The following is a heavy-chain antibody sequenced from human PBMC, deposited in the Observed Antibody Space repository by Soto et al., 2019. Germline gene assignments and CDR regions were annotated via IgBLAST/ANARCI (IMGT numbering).Heavy chain of an antibody. CDR3: ARYCSSTSCDHYFDY. J-gene: IGHJ4*02. CDR1: GYSFTNYD. D-gene: IGHD2-2*01. Sequence: AAVKVSCKASGYSFTNYDISWVRQAPGQGLEWMGWISPYNGDTNYAQKLQGRVTMTTDTSTSTAYMELRSLRSDDTAVYYCARYCSSTSCDHYFDYWGQGTLVTVSS. V-gene: IGHV1-18*01. CDR2: ISPYNGDT.